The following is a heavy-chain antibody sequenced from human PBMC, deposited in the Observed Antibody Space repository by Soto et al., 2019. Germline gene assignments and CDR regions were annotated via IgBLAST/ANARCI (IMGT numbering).Heavy chain of an antibody. CDR2: IYVTGAV. V-gene: IGHV4-31*03. CDR1: GAALNSGNYY. CDR3: ASLRIATNNYKWFDP. J-gene: IGHJ5*02. Sequence: SETLSLTCSVSGAALNSGNYYWSWIRQVPGKGLEWIGHIYVTGAVDYNPSLRDRITISQDTSERQFSLNLRLVTAADTAVYYCASLRIATNNYKWFDPWGQGTLVTVSS. D-gene: IGHD2-21*01.